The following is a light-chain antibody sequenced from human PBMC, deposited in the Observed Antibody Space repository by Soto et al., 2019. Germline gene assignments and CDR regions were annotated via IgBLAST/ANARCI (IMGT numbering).Light chain of an antibody. Sequence: EIVRTHSPATLSVSPGDGATLSCRARQSGGSSLAWYQQKPGQAPRLLVYGASTRVTGISARFSGCGSGTDCTLSISSLQSGEFAVCYCEQYNKLPPTIFGRGPNGEIK. CDR2: GAS. J-gene: IGKJ1*01. V-gene: IGKV3-15*01. CDR1: QSGGSS. CDR3: EQYNKLPPTI.